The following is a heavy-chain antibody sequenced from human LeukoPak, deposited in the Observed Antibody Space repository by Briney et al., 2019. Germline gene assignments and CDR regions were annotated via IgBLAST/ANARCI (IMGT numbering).Heavy chain of an antibody. CDR2: ISSSGSTI. CDR1: GFTFSSYE. D-gene: IGHD3-22*01. V-gene: IGHV3-48*03. CDR3: GRHSGYYKSDDY. J-gene: IGHJ4*02. Sequence: SGGSLRLSCAASGFTFSSYEMNWVRQAPGKGLEWVSYISSSGSTIYYADSVKGRFTISRDNAKNSLYLQMNSLRAEDTAVYYCGRHSGYYKSDDYWGQRTLVTVSS.